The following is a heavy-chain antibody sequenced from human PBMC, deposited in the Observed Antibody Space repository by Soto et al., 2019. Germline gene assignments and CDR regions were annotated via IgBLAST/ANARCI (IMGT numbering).Heavy chain of an antibody. CDR1: GFTFSSYA. CDR3: AKASIVGATYDY. J-gene: IGHJ4*02. D-gene: IGHD1-26*01. Sequence: GGSLRLSCAASGFTFSSYAMSWVRQAPGKRLEWVSGISGSGGSTYYADSVKGRFTFSRDNSKNTLYLQMNSLRVEDTAVYYCAKASIVGATYDYWGQGTLVTVSS. CDR2: ISGSGGST. V-gene: IGHV3-23*01.